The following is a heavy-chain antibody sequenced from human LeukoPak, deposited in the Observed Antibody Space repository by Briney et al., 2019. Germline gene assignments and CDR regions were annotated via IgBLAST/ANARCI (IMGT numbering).Heavy chain of an antibody. CDR1: GFTFSSYS. Sequence: PGGSLRLSCAAAGFTFSSYSMNWVRQAPGKGLEWVSSISSSSYIYYADSVKGRFTISRDNAKNSLYLQMNSLRAEDTAVYYCARDSSSSWYYYFDYWGQGTLVTVSS. V-gene: IGHV3-21*01. CDR2: ISSSSYI. D-gene: IGHD6-13*01. CDR3: ARDSSSSWYYYFDY. J-gene: IGHJ4*02.